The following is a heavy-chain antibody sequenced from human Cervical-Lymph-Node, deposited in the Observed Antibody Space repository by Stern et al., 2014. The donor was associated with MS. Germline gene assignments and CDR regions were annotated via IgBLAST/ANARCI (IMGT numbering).Heavy chain of an antibody. J-gene: IGHJ4*02. V-gene: IGHV3-72*01. Sequence: EAQLVESGGGLVQPGGSLRLSCAASGFTFSDHYMDWVRQAPGKGLEWVGRTRNKATSYTTEYAASVKGRFTISRDDSKNSLYLQMSSRKTEDTAVYYCALGGLLYFDYWGQGTLVPVSS. CDR2: TRNKATSYTT. D-gene: IGHD2-21*02. CDR3: ALGGLLYFDY. CDR1: GFTFSDHY.